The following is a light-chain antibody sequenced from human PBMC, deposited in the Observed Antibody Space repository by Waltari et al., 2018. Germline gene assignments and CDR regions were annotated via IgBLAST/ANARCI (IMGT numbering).Light chain of an antibody. Sequence: TCRASEDIDQYLAWLQQKPGTVPKRLIYGASTLQSGVPSRFTGSRSGTEFNLTISSLQPEDFATYYCLQHNTYPCTFGQGTKVELK. CDR1: EDIDQY. CDR2: GAS. V-gene: IGKV1-17*03. CDR3: LQHNTYPCT. J-gene: IGKJ1*01.